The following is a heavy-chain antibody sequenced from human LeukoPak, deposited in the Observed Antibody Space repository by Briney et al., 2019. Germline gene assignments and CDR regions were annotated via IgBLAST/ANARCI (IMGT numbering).Heavy chain of an antibody. CDR2: ISGSGDST. Sequence: GGSLRLSCAASGFTFSNYAMRWVRQAPGKGLEWVSGISGSGDSTYYADSVKGRFTISRDNSKNTLYLQMNSLRAEDTAVYYCARRSGVAVAGAFDYWGQGTLVTVSS. V-gene: IGHV3-23*01. D-gene: IGHD6-19*01. J-gene: IGHJ4*02. CDR3: ARRSGVAVAGAFDY. CDR1: GFTFSNYA.